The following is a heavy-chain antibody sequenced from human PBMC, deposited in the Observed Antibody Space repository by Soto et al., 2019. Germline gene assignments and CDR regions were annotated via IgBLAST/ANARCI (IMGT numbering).Heavy chain of an antibody. CDR1: GDSIISSDFY. CDR2: IFYLGSS. V-gene: IGHV4-39*07. D-gene: IGHD6-19*01. CDR3: ARDRYSNGWYDY. Sequence: SETLSLTCTVSGDSIISSDFYWGWVRQPPGKGLEWIGSIFYLGSSYYNPSLKSRVTMSVDTSNNQFSLKLSSVTAADTAVYYCARDRYSNGWYDYWGQGTLVTVSS. J-gene: IGHJ4*02.